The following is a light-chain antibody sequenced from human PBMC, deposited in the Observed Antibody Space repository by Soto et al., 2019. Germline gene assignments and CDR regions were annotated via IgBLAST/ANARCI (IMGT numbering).Light chain of an antibody. CDR3: QQYNSYSHVYT. J-gene: IGKJ2*01. V-gene: IGKV1-5*03. Sequence: DIPMTQSPSTLSASVGDRVTITCRASQNIGAWLAWYQQKPGQGPKLLIYRASNLESGVPPRFSGSGSGTQFTLAISSLQPDDFATYYCQQYNSYSHVYTFGQGTKLEIK. CDR2: RAS. CDR1: QNIGAW.